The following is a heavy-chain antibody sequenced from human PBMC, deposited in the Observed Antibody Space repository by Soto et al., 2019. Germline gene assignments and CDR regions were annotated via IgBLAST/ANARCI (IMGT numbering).Heavy chain of an antibody. V-gene: IGHV1-69*01. CDR2: IIPLFGTT. CDR1: GGSFNSYA. CDR3: ARRVAVTSIPQVSYYYYGLDV. D-gene: IGHD2-21*02. J-gene: IGHJ6*02. Sequence: QEQLVQSGAEVKKPESSVKVSCKASGGSFNSYAIAWVRQAPGQGLEWMGGIIPLFGTTNYAQKFQGRVTITADESTTTAFMELSSLRSEDTAVYYCARRVAVTSIPQVSYYYYGLDVWGQGTTVTVSS.